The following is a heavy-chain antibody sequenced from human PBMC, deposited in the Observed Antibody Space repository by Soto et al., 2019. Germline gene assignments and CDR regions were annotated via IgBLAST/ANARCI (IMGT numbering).Heavy chain of an antibody. CDR3: ARHRGRNSYYYGMDV. D-gene: IGHD3-10*01. Sequence: GESLKISCTGSGYSFTSYWISWVRQMPGKGLEWMGRIDPSDSYTNYSPSFQGHVTISADKSISTAYLQWSSLKASDTAMYYCARHRGRNSYYYGMDVWGQGTTVTVSS. V-gene: IGHV5-10-1*01. CDR2: IDPSDSYT. CDR1: GYSFTSYW. J-gene: IGHJ6*02.